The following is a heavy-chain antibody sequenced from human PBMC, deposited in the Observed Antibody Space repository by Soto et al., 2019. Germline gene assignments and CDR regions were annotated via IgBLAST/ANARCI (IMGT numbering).Heavy chain of an antibody. CDR2: INHSGST. V-gene: IGHV4-34*01. CDR1: GGSFSGYY. Sequence: SETLSLTCAVYGGSFSGYYWSWIRQPPGKGLEWIGEINHSGSTNYNPSLKSRVTISVDTSKNQFSLKLSSVAAADTAVYYCARVLITTPAVSSSSLSYYYYGMDVWGQGTTVTVSS. CDR3: ARVLITTPAVSSSSLSYYYYGMDV. D-gene: IGHD6-6*01. J-gene: IGHJ6*02.